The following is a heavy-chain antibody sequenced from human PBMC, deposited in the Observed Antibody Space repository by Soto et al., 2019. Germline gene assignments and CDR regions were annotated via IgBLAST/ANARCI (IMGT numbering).Heavy chain of an antibody. V-gene: IGHV1-18*03. Sequence: QVQLVQSGAEVKKPGASVKVSCKASGYTLNTYGITWVRQAPGQGLEWMGWISANNDNTNYPQKLQGSVTMTTDTSTRTAYMELRTLSSDAVAVYYCARGKSFDYWGQGTLVTVSS. CDR1: GYTLNTYG. J-gene: IGHJ4*02. CDR2: ISANNDNT. CDR3: ARGKSFDY.